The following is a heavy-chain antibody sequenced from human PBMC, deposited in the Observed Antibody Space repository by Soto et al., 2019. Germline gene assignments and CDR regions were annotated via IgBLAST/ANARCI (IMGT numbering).Heavy chain of an antibody. D-gene: IGHD2-15*01. Sequence: SETLSLTCTVSGGSVSSGSYYWSWIRQPPGKGLEWIGYIYYSGSTNYNPSPKSRVTISVDTSKNQFSLKLSSVTAADTAVYYCARDFFGYCSGGSCYRTNWFDPWGQGTLVTVSS. CDR1: GGSVSSGSYY. CDR3: ARDFFGYCSGGSCYRTNWFDP. CDR2: IYYSGST. J-gene: IGHJ5*02. V-gene: IGHV4-61*01.